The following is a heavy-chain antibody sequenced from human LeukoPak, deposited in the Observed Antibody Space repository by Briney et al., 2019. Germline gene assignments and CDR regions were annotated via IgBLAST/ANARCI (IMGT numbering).Heavy chain of an antibody. J-gene: IGHJ4*02. V-gene: IGHV3-53*01. D-gene: IGHD3-22*01. Sequence: GGSLRRSCAASGFTVSGNYMSWVRQAPGKGLEWVSVIYSGGSTYYADSVRGRFTISRDNSKNTLYLQMNSLRAEDTAVYYCARDNVYYDSSGYTTDWGQGTLVTVSS. CDR1: GFTVSGNY. CDR3: ARDNVYYDSSGYTTD. CDR2: IYSGGST.